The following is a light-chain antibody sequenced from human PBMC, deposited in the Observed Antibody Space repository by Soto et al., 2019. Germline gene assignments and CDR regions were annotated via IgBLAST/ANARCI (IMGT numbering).Light chain of an antibody. Sequence: DIQMTQSPSSLSASVGDGVTITCRTSQTISSYLNWYQQKPGKAPKLLIFAASSLQSAVPSRFSGSGSGTDFTLTISSLQPEDFATYYCQQTYSTPPTFGQGTKVDIK. J-gene: IGKJ1*01. CDR1: QTISSY. CDR2: AAS. V-gene: IGKV1-39*01. CDR3: QQTYSTPPT.